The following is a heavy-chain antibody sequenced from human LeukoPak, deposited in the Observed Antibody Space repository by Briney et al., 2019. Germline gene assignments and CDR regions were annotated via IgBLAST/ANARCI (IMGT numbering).Heavy chain of an antibody. J-gene: IGHJ6*02. CDR1: GFTVSTNY. Sequence: GGSLRPSCAASGFTVSTNYISWVRQAPGKGLEWVSIIYSGGGTYYADSVKGRFTISRDNSKNTLYLQMNSLRAEDTAVYFCASGPPGNTYYYYYYGMDVWGQGTTVTVSS. CDR3: ASGPPGNTYYYYYYGMDV. V-gene: IGHV3-53*01. CDR2: IYSGGGT. D-gene: IGHD2/OR15-2a*01.